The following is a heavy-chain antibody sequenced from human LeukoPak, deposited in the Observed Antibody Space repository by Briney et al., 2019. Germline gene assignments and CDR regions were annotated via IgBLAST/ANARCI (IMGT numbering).Heavy chain of an antibody. CDR1: GGSFSGYY. CDR3: ARGMYSSSWYDPYYYYYYMDV. D-gene: IGHD6-13*01. CDR2: IIDTGST. Sequence: SETLSLTCAVYGGSFSGYYWTWIRQPPGKGLEWIGEIIDTGSTKYNSSLKSRVTISVDTSKNQFSLKLSSVTAADTAVYYCARGMYSSSWYDPYYYYYYMDVWGKGTTVTISS. V-gene: IGHV4-34*01. J-gene: IGHJ6*03.